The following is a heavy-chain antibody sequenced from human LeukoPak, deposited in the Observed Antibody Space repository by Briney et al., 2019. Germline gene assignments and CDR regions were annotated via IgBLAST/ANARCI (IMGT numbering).Heavy chain of an antibody. CDR1: GYTFTGYY. CDR3: ARTYYYGSGSYYKGDY. CDR2: IIPILGIA. D-gene: IGHD3-10*01. V-gene: IGHV1-69*02. Sequence: ASVKVSCKASGYTFTGYYMHWVRQAPGQGLEWMGRIIPILGIANYAQKFQGRVTITADKSTSTAYMELSSLRSEDTAVYYCARTYYYGSGSYYKGDYWGQGTLVTVSS. J-gene: IGHJ4*02.